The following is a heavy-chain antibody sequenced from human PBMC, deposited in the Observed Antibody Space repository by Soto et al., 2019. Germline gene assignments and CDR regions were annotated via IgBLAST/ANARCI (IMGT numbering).Heavy chain of an antibody. D-gene: IGHD3-3*01. CDR1: GGTFSTYI. CDR3: ARDRITTRGDAFDL. J-gene: IGHJ3*01. V-gene: IGHV1-69*08. CDR2: IIPIPDIT. Sequence: QVQLVQSGAEVRKPGSSVKVSCKAPGGTFSTYIISWVRQAPGQGLEWMGRIIPIPDITNYAQKFQGRVTVPADRSTSTAYMELTSLKSEDTAVYYCARDRITTRGDAFDLWGQGTRVTVSS.